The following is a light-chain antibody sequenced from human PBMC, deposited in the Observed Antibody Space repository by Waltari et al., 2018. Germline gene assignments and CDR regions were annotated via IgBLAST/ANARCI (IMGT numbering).Light chain of an antibody. CDR1: GLGDKD. V-gene: IGLV3-1*01. CDR2: QTT. Sequence: SYELTQPPSVSLSPGQTASITCSGDGLGDKDVCWYQQKPGQSPVLVISQTTKRPSGIPERFSGSNSGNTATLTISGTQAMDEAEYFCQAWDRSAAWVFGGGTKLTVL. CDR3: QAWDRSAAWV. J-gene: IGLJ3*02.